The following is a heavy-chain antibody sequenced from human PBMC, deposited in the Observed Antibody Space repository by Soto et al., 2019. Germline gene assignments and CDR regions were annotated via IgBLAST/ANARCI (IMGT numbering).Heavy chain of an antibody. CDR1: GGSISSGGYY. CDR2: IYYSGST. V-gene: IGHV4-31*03. D-gene: IGHD2-2*02. J-gene: IGHJ6*02. CDR3: ARGSLGYCSSTICYTRYYYYYYGMDV. Sequence: QVQLQESGPGLVKPSQTLSLTCTVSGGSISSGGYYWSWIRQHPGKGLEWIGYIYYSGSTYYNPSLKSRVTISVDTSKNQFSLKLSSVTAADTAVYYCARGSLGYCSSTICYTRYYYYYYGMDVWGQGTTVTVSS.